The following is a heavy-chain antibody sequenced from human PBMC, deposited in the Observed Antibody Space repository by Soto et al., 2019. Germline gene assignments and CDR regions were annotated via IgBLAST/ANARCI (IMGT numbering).Heavy chain of an antibody. D-gene: IGHD3-3*01. J-gene: IGHJ3*02. CDR1: GYSFSSYW. CDR2: IDPSDSYT. V-gene: IGHV5-10-1*01. Sequence: GESLKISCKGSGYSFSSYWITWVRQMPGKGLEWMGRIDPSDSYTNYSPSFQGHVTISADKSISTAYLQWSSLKASDTAMYYCARQAIFGVIIIAFDIWCQGTMVTVSS. CDR3: ARQAIFGVIIIAFDI.